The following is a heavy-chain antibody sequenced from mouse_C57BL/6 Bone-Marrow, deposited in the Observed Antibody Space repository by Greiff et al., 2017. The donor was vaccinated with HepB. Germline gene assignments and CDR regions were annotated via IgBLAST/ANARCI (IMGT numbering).Heavy chain of an antibody. V-gene: IGHV1-82*01. CDR2: IYPGDGDT. D-gene: IGHD1-1*01. CDR1: GYAFSSSW. J-gene: IGHJ3*01. CDR3: ARAYGSSYKFAY. Sequence: QVQLQQSGPELVKPGASVKISCKASGYAFSSSWMNWVKQRPGKGLEWIGRIYPGDGDTNYNGKFKGKATLTADKSSSTAYMQLSSLTSEDSAVYCCARAYGSSYKFAYWGQGTLVTVSA.